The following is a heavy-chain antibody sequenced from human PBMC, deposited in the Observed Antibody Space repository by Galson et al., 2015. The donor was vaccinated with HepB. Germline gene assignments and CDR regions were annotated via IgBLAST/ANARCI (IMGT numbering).Heavy chain of an antibody. V-gene: IGHV3-74*01. J-gene: IGHJ4*02. CDR2: SNNDGSST. CDR3: AKAPTGGCSSTSCYGEYFDY. Sequence: SLRLSCAGSGFTFSNYWMHWVRQAPGKGLVWVSRSNNDGSSTSYADSVKGRFTISRDNAKNSLYLQMNSLRAEDTALYYCAKAPTGGCSSTSCYGEYFDYWGQGTLVTVSS. D-gene: IGHD2-2*01. CDR1: GFTFSNYW.